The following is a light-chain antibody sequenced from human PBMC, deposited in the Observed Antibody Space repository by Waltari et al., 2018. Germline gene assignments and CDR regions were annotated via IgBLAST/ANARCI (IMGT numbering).Light chain of an antibody. CDR1: SFDIGRNY. Sequence: QSILTQPPSASETPGPRVSISCSGGSFDIGRNYVYWYQQLPGTAPKLLIYRNDQRPSGVPDRFSGSKSGASASLAISGLRSEDEADYYCAAWDDRLSVWVFGGGTKLTVL. CDR3: AAWDDRLSVWV. V-gene: IGLV1-47*01. J-gene: IGLJ3*02. CDR2: RND.